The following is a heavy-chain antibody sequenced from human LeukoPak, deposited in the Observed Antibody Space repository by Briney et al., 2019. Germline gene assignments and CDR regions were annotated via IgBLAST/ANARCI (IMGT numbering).Heavy chain of an antibody. V-gene: IGHV1-69*04. CDR1: GGTSNSHA. Sequence: SVKVSCKASGGTSNSHAISWVRQASGQGLEWMGRIIPNLGTTNRAQNFQDRVTLTADKSTNTAYMELTSLTSDDTAVYYCATTNDGGGYQWGDFFDFWGQGTLVTVSS. J-gene: IGHJ4*02. CDR3: ATTNDGGGYQWGDFFDF. CDR2: IIPNLGTT. D-gene: IGHD3-22*01.